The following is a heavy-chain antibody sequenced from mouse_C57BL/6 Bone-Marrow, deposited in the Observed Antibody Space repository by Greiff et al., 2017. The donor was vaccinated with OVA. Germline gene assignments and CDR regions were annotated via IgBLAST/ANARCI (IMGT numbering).Heavy chain of an antibody. CDR2: IYPGSGST. V-gene: IGHV1-55*01. J-gene: IGHJ2*01. D-gene: IGHD2-5*01. Sequence: VQLQQPGAELVKPGASVKMSCKASGYTFTSYWITWVKQRPGQGLEWIGDIYPGSGSTNYNEKFKSKATLTVDTSSSTAYMQLSRLTSEDSAVYYCARSAAYYSNWGGYWGQGTTLTVSS. CDR1: GYTFTSYW. CDR3: ARSAAYYSNWGGY.